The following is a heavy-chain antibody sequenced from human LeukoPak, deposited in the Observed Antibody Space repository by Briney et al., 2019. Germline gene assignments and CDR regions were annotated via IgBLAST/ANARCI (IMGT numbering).Heavy chain of an antibody. Sequence: GASVKVSCKASGYTFTSYDINWVRQATGQGLKWMGWMNPNSGNTGYAQKFRGRVTITRNTSISTAYMELSSLRSEDTAVYYCARGRPGYDFWSGYYFDYWGQGTLVTVSS. CDR3: ARGRPGYDFWSGYYFDY. V-gene: IGHV1-8*03. D-gene: IGHD3-3*01. CDR1: GYTFTSYD. CDR2: MNPNSGNT. J-gene: IGHJ4*02.